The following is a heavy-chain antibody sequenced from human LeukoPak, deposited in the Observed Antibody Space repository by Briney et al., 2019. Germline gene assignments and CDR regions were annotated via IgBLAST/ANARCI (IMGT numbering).Heavy chain of an antibody. Sequence: SETLSLTCTVSGGSISSSSYYWGWIRQPPGKGLEWIGSIYYSGSTYYNPSLKSRVTISVDTSKNHFSLKLSSVTAADTALYYCARVYSSTHNWFDTWGQGTQVTVSS. CDR3: ARVYSSTHNWFDT. CDR2: IYYSGST. J-gene: IGHJ5*02. D-gene: IGHD2-2*01. CDR1: GGSISSSSYY. V-gene: IGHV4-39*07.